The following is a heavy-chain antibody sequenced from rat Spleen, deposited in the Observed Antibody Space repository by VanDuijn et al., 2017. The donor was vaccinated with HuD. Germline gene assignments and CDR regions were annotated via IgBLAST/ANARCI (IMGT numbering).Heavy chain of an antibody. CDR1: GFTFNNYW. CDR3: ARRHYGYTDYFDY. V-gene: IGHV5-31*01. CDR2: ITNAAGKV. J-gene: IGHJ2*01. Sequence: EVQLVESGGGLVQPGGSLKLSCVASGFTFNNYWVTWIRQAPGKGLEWVASITNAAGKVYYPDSVKGRFTISRDTAQNTLYLQMDSLGSEDTATYYCARRHYGYTDYFDYWGQGVMVTVSS. D-gene: IGHD1-11*01.